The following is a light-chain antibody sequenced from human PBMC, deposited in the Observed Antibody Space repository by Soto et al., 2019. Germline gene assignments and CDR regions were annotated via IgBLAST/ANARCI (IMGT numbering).Light chain of an antibody. CDR1: SSNIGAGYD. J-gene: IGLJ2*01. V-gene: IGLV1-40*01. Sequence: QAVVTQPPSVSGAPGQRVTISCTGSSSNIGAGYDVNWYQQLPGTAPKLLIYGNSNRPSGVPDRFSGSKSDTSASLAITGLQAEDEAEYYCQSYDSSLSGWEVFGGGTKPTVL. CDR3: QSYDSSLSGWEV. CDR2: GNS.